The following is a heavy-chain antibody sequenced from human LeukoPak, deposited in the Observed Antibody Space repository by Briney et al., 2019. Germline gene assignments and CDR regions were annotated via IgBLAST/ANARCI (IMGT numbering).Heavy chain of an antibody. CDR3: ARAGSGSFHYFDY. CDR2: IYYSGST. CDR1: GGSISSYY. Sequence: PSETLSLTCTVSGGSISSYYWSWIRQPPGKGLEWIGYIYYSGSTNYNPSLKSRVTISVDTSKNQFSLKLSSVTAADTAVYYCARAGSGSFHYFDYWGQGTLVTASS. J-gene: IGHJ4*02. D-gene: IGHD3-10*01. V-gene: IGHV4-59*08.